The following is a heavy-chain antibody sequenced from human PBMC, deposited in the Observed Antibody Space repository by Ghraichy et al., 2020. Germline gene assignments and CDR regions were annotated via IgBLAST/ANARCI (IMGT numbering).Heavy chain of an antibody. D-gene: IGHD4-17*01. J-gene: IGHJ4*02. Sequence: GGSLRLSCAASGFTVSSNYMSWVRQAPGKGLEWVSVIYSGGSTYYADSVKGRFTISRDNSKNTLYLQMNSLRAEDTAVYYCARVEYGDYGVYFDYWGQGTLVTVSS. CDR1: GFTVSSNY. V-gene: IGHV3-66*01. CDR2: IYSGGST. CDR3: ARVEYGDYGVYFDY.